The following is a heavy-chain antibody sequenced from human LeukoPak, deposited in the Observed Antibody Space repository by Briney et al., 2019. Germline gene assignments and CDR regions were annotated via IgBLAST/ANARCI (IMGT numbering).Heavy chain of an antibody. V-gene: IGHV4-39*01. D-gene: IGHD5-18*01. J-gene: IGHJ6*03. Sequence: SDTLSLTCTVSGGSISSSSYYWGWIRQPPGKGLEWIGSIYYSGSTYYNPSLKSRVTISVDTSKNQFSLKLSSVTAADTAVYYCATYVRRRGYSYGSHYFYYYMDVWGKGTTVTVSS. CDR1: GGSISSSSYY. CDR3: ATYVRRRGYSYGSHYFYYYMDV. CDR2: IYYSGST.